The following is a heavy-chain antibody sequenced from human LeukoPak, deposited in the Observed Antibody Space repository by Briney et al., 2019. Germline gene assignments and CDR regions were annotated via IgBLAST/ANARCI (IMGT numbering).Heavy chain of an antibody. Sequence: GGSLRLSCAASGFTFSTYGMHWVRQAPGKGLEWVAVISYDGSNKYYGDSVKGRFTISRDNPKNTLYLQMNSLRAEDTAVYYCARSQTGGTFDYWGQGALVTVSS. V-gene: IGHV3-30*03. CDR1: GFTFSTYG. J-gene: IGHJ4*02. CDR2: ISYDGSNK. D-gene: IGHD1-26*01. CDR3: ARSQTGGTFDY.